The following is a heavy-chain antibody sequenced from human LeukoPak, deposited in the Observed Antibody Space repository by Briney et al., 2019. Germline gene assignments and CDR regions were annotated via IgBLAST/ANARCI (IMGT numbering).Heavy chain of an antibody. J-gene: IGHJ4*01. V-gene: IGHV5-10-1*01. Sequence: GESLQISCQGSGYSFSDYWITWVRQVPGKGLQWMGRIQPSDSETNYSPSFQGHVTFSTDRSISTAYLQWSSLKASDTAMYFCARHYYNDNTLFDYWGHGTLVTVSS. CDR2: IQPSDSET. D-gene: IGHD3-22*01. CDR1: GYSFSDYW. CDR3: ARHYYNDNTLFDY.